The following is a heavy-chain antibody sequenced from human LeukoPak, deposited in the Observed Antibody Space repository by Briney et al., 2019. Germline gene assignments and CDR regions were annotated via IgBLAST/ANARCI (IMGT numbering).Heavy chain of an antibody. V-gene: IGHV3-64D*09. J-gene: IGHJ4*02. Sequence: GSLGLFWSASGISFSRYTMHLVRQAPGKGLEYVSAISSNGGSTYYADSVKGRFTISRGTSKNTLYLQMNSLRPEDTAVYYCVKDFVAARPGWGQGTLVTVSS. CDR2: ISSNGGST. CDR1: GISFSRYT. CDR3: VKDFVAARPG. D-gene: IGHD6-6*01.